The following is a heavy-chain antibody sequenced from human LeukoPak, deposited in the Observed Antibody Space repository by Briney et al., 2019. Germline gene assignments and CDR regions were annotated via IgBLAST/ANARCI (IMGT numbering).Heavy chain of an antibody. CDR3: ARGGIQLPDY. CDR2: TYYRGSS. Sequence: SETLSLTCTVSGGSISSGSYYWSWIRQSPEMGLEWLGCTYYRGSSNYNPSLKSRVTISLDTFRNQFFLRLSSVTAADTAVYYCARGGIQLPDYWGQGTLVSVSS. D-gene: IGHD1-26*01. CDR1: GGSISSGSYY. V-gene: IGHV4-61*01. J-gene: IGHJ4*02.